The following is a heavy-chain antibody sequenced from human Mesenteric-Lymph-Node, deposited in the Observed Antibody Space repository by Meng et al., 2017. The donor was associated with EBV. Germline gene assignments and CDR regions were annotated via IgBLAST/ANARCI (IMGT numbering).Heavy chain of an antibody. CDR2: LYHVATA. Sequence: QVHSQGSGHDMWKPSQTRSLICNVSGVYFTSGYYHWNGIRQSPGKGLEWIAYLYHVATANYNPSLKSRATQSVHTSKNQFSLTLTSVTAADTAVYYCVGEKGRFIAPFDPWGQGTLVTVSS. D-gene: IGHD6-13*01. J-gene: IGHJ5*02. CDR3: VGEKGRFIAPFDP. V-gene: IGHV4-61*01. CDR1: GVYFTSGYYH.